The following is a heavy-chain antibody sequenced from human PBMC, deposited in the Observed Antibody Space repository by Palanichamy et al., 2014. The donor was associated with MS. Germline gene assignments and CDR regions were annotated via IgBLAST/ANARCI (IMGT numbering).Heavy chain of an antibody. Sequence: QPGGSLRLSCAPSAFTFSSYSMNWVRQAPGKGLEWLSSISSSSTTIYYADSVKGRFTISRDNAKNSLYLQMNTLRAEDTAVYYCARESQYCSSTSCYRWFDPWGQGTLVTVSS. J-gene: IGHJ5*02. V-gene: IGHV3-48*01. CDR1: AFTFSSYS. CDR3: ARESQYCSSTSCYRWFDP. CDR2: ISSSSTTI. D-gene: IGHD2-2*01.